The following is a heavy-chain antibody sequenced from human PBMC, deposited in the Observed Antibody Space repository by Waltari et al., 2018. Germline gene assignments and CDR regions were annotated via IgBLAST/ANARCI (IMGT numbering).Heavy chain of an antibody. Sequence: EGHLLESGGGLVQPGGSLRLSCVASGFTFINYAMSWVRQAPGKGLGWVSGISDSGVVTKYADSVKGRFTVSRDNSKNTLYLQLNSLRAEDTAVYYCTGGAVTGTDFWGQGTLVTVSS. CDR1: GFTFINYA. CDR3: TGGAVTGTDF. J-gene: IGHJ4*02. CDR2: ISDSGVVT. D-gene: IGHD6-13*01. V-gene: IGHV3-23*01.